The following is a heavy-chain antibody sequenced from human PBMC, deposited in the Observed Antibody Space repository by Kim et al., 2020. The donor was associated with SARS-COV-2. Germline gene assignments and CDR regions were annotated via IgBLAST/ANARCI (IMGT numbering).Heavy chain of an antibody. Sequence: VKGRFTIARDNSKNTLYLQMNSLRAEDTAVYYCARDPGGGDSMPYYGMDVWGQGTTVTVSS. V-gene: IGHV3-30*01. CDR3: ARDPGGGDSMPYYGMDV. J-gene: IGHJ6*02. D-gene: IGHD3-22*01.